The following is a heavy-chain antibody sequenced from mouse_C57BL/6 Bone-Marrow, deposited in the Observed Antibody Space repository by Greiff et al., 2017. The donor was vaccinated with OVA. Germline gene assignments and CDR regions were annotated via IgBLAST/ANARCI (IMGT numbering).Heavy chain of an antibody. CDR3: ARISYFHWYVDV. V-gene: IGHV1-72*01. J-gene: IGHJ1*03. Sequence: QVQLQQPGAELVKPGASVKLSCKASGYTFTSYWMHWVKQRPGRGLEWIGRIDPNSGGTKYNEKFKSKATLTVDKPSSTAYMQLRSLTSEDSAVYYCARISYFHWYVDVWGTGTTVTVSS. CDR1: GYTFTSYW. CDR2: IDPNSGGT. D-gene: IGHD2-12*01.